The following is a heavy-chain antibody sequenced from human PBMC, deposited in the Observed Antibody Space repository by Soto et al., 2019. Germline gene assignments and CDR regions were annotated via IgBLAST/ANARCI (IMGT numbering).Heavy chain of an antibody. J-gene: IGHJ3*02. CDR1: GYTFTSYG. CDR2: ISAYNGNT. CDR3: AREGYCSGGSCYANAFDI. Sequence: QVQLVQSGAEVKKPGASVKVSCKASGYTFTSYGISWVRQAPGQGLEWMGWISAYNGNTNYAQKLQGRVTMTTDTXTXPXXMELRSLRSDDTAVYYCAREGYCSGGSCYANAFDIWGQGTMVTVSS. D-gene: IGHD2-15*01. V-gene: IGHV1-18*01.